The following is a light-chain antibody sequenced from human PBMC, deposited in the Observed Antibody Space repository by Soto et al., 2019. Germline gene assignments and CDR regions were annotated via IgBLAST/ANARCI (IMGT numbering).Light chain of an antibody. CDR2: VAS. J-gene: IGKJ1*01. CDR1: QTIRSNY. CDR3: QQYGSAPWT. V-gene: IGKV3-20*01. Sequence: ETVLTQSPGTLSLSPGERATLSCRASQTIRSNYLAWYRQTPGQAPRLLIYVASNRATGIADRFSGSGSGTDFTLIISRLETEDFALYYCQQYGSAPWTFGQGTKVDIK.